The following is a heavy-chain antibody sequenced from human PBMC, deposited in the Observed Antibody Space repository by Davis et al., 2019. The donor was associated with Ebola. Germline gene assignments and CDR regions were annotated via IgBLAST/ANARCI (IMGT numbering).Heavy chain of an antibody. CDR3: AKGMIEEGLSSPHPDFQH. CDR2: ISVSGGNT. D-gene: IGHD3-22*01. Sequence: PGGSLRLSCAASGFTFSSYAMSWVRQAPGKGLEWVSSISVSGGNTYYADSVKGRSTISRDNSKNTLYLQLNSLRAEDTAVYYCAKGMIEEGLSSPHPDFQHWGQGTLVTVSS. J-gene: IGHJ1*01. CDR1: GFTFSSYA. V-gene: IGHV3-23*01.